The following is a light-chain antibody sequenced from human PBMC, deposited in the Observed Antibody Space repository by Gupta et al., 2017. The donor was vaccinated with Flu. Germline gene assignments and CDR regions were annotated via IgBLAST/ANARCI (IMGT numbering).Light chain of an antibody. Sequence: EIVLTQSPATLSLSPGERATLSCRASQSVSSYLAWYQQKPGQAPRLLIYDASNRDTGIPARFSGSGCGTDFTLTISSREQEDFAVYYCQQRSNWPPLTFGGGTKVEIK. V-gene: IGKV3-11*01. J-gene: IGKJ4*01. CDR2: DAS. CDR1: QSVSSY. CDR3: QQRSNWPPLT.